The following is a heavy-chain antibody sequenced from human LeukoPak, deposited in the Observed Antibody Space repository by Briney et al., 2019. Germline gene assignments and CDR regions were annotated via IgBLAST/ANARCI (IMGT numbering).Heavy chain of an antibody. J-gene: IGHJ4*02. V-gene: IGHV4-39*07. Sequence: KASETLSLTCTVSGGSISSSSYYWGWIRQPPGKGLEWIGSIYYSGSTYYNPSLKSRVTISVDTSKNQFSLKLSSVTAADTAVYYCARGHRFAYYDFWSGYHDYWGQGTLVTVSS. CDR3: ARGHRFAYYDFWSGYHDY. CDR1: GGSISSSSYY. CDR2: IYYSGST. D-gene: IGHD3-3*01.